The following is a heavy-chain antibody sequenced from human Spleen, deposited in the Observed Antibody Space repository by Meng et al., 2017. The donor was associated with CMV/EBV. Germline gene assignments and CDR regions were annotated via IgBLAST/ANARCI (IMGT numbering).Heavy chain of an antibody. CDR2: INPNSGGT. V-gene: IGHV1-2*02. CDR3: AKSQPAKKYAMGV. CDR1: GYAFTGYY. J-gene: IGHJ6*02. Sequence: ASVKVSCKASGYAFTGYYIHWVRQAPGQGLEWVGWINPNSGGTNYAQKLQGRVTMTRDTSISTAYMELRRLRSDDTAVYHCAKSQPAKKYAMGVWGQGTTVTVSS.